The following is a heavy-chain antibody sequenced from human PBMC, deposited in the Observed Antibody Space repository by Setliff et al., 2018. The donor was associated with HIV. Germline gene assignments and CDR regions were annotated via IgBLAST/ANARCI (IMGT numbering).Heavy chain of an antibody. Sequence: SGPTLVNPPQTLTLTCTFSGFSLSTSGMRVTWIRQPPGKALEWLARIDWDDDKFYSTSLKTRLTISKDTSKNQVVLTMTNMDPVDTATYYCARGPYGPPDAFDIWGQGTMVTVSS. CDR2: IDWDDDK. J-gene: IGHJ3*02. CDR3: ARGPYGPPDAFDI. V-gene: IGHV2-70*04. D-gene: IGHD3-10*01. CDR1: GFSLSTSGMR.